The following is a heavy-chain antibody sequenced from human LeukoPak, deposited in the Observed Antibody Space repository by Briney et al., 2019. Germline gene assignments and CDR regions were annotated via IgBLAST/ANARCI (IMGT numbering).Heavy chain of an antibody. J-gene: IGHJ6*03. CDR2: IIPILGIA. CDR3: ARDRSIGVVVAATRSWSYYYMDV. CDR1: GGTFSSYT. D-gene: IGHD2-15*01. V-gene: IGHV1-69*04. Sequence: SVKVSCKASGGTFSSYTISWVRQAPGQGLEWMGRIIPILGIANYAQKFQGRVTITADKSTSTAYMELSSLRSEDTALYYCARDRSIGVVVAATRSWSYYYMDVWGKGTTVTVSS.